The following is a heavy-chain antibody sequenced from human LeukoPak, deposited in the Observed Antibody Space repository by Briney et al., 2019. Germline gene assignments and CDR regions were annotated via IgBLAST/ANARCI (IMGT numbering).Heavy chain of an antibody. D-gene: IGHD5-24*01. CDR3: ARGHRVEMDTTPADDAFDI. Sequence: SETLSLTCAVYGGSFSGYYWSWIRQPPGKGLEWIGEINHSGSTNYNPSLKSRVTISVDTSKNQFSLKLSSVTAADTAVYYCARGHRVEMDTTPADDAFDIWGQGTMVTVSS. CDR2: INHSGST. V-gene: IGHV4-34*01. J-gene: IGHJ3*02. CDR1: GGSFSGYY.